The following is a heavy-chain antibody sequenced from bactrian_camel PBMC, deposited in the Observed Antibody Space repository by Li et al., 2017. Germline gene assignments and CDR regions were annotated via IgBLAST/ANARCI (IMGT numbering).Heavy chain of an antibody. CDR2: LDSDGAT. CDR1: GFIFSVYC. D-gene: IGHD1*01. V-gene: IGHV3S53*01. CDR3: AAEGRPSLAVGTCTTIGPAAN. Sequence: HVQLVESGGGSVQAGGSLRLSCPISGFIFSVYCMGWFRQAPGKEREAVATLDSDGATTYTDSVKGRFTISKDNALNILYLQMNSLKPEDTAVYYCAAEGRPSLAVGTCTTIGPAANWGQGTQVTVS. J-gene: IGHJ4*01.